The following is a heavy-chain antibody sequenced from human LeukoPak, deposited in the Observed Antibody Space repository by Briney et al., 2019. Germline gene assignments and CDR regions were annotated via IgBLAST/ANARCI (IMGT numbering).Heavy chain of an antibody. Sequence: GGSLRLSCAASGFTFSSYAMSWVRQAPGKGLEWVSAISGSGGSTYYADSVKGRFTISRDNSKNTLYLQMNSLRAEDTAVYYCAKGRYCTGGSCYSIGNWFDPWGQGTLVTVSS. D-gene: IGHD2-15*01. CDR3: AKGRYCTGGSCYSIGNWFDP. V-gene: IGHV3-23*01. CDR1: GFTFSSYA. J-gene: IGHJ5*02. CDR2: ISGSGGST.